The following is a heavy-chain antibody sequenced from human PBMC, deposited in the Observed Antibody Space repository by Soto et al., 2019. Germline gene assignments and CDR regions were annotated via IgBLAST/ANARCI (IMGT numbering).Heavy chain of an antibody. CDR1: GFTFSSYW. V-gene: IGHV3-23*01. Sequence: VGSLRLSCAASGFTFSSYWMIWVRQTPGKGLEWVAVISGSGGRAFSADAVKGRYSISRDNSKNTLFLQMNSLRAEDTAIYYGAKDGIQLKSPLSSNCFDFWGQGTLVTVSS. CDR2: ISGSGGRA. CDR3: AKDGIQLKSPLSSNCFDF. J-gene: IGHJ5*01. D-gene: IGHD1-20*01.